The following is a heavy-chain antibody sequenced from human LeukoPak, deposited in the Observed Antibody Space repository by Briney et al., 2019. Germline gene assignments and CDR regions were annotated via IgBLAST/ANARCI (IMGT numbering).Heavy chain of an antibody. Sequence: GGSLRLSCAASGFTFSSYAMSWVRQAPGKRLEWVSTISGSGASTYFADSVRGRFAISRDSSKNTLYLHMSSLRAEDTALYYCAKDRVVLVPAAIDYWGQGTLVTVSS. CDR2: ISGSGAST. CDR3: AKDRVVLVPAAIDY. CDR1: GFTFSSYA. J-gene: IGHJ4*02. D-gene: IGHD2-2*01. V-gene: IGHV3-23*01.